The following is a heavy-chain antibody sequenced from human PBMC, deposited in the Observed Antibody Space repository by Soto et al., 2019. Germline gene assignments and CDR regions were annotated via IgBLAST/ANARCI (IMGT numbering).Heavy chain of an antibody. D-gene: IGHD5-12*01. Sequence: PGGSLRLSCAASGFTFSSYAMHWVRQAPGKGLEWVAVISYDGSNKYYADSVKGRFTISRDNSKNTLYLQMNSLRAEDTAVYYCARDKGREMATIRYWGQGTLVTVSS. CDR1: GFTFSSYA. CDR3: ARDKGREMATIRY. V-gene: IGHV3-30-3*01. J-gene: IGHJ4*02. CDR2: ISYDGSNK.